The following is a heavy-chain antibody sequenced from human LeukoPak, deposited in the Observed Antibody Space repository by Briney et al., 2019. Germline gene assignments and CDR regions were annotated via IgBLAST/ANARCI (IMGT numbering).Heavy chain of an antibody. V-gene: IGHV4-30-2*01. CDR2: IYHSGST. J-gene: IGHJ4*02. CDR3: ARGVDYGNYFDY. D-gene: IGHD4-17*01. CDR1: GGSISSGGYY. Sequence: SQTLSLTCAVLGGSISSGGYYWSWIRQPPGKGLEGIGYIYHSGSTYYNPSLKSRVTISVDRSKNQFSLKLSSVTAADTAVYYCARGVDYGNYFDYWGQGTLVTVSS.